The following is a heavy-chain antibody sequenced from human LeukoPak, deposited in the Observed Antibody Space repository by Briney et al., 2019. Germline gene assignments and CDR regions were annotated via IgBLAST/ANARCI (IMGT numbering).Heavy chain of an antibody. CDR3: ARRTGYKYYYMDV. CDR1: GYIFSQYG. CDR2: ISTYNGNT. D-gene: IGHD3/OR15-3a*01. Sequence: ASVKVSCKASGYIFSQYGITWVRQAPGQGLEWMASISTYNGNTDYAQDFQGRVTMTTDTSTSTAYMELRSLRSDDTAIYYCARRTGYKYYYMDVWGQGTTVTVSS. V-gene: IGHV1-18*01. J-gene: IGHJ6*03.